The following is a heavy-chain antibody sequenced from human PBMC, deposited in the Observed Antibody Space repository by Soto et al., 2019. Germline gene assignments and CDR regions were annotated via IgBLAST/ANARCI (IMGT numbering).Heavy chain of an antibody. CDR3: ALFNWYFDL. CDR2: IYYTGST. V-gene: IGHV4-59*01. Sequence: QVQLQESGPGLVKPSETLSLTCTVSGGSISSYFWSWIRQPPGKGLEWIGYIYYTGSTNYNPSLRSRVTISVDTSKIPFSLQLRSVTAAGTAVYYCALFNWYFDLWGRGTLVTVSS. J-gene: IGHJ2*01. CDR1: GGSISSYF.